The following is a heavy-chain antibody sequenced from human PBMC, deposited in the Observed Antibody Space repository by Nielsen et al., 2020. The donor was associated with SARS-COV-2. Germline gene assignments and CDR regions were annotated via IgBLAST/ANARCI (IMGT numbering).Heavy chain of an antibody. CDR1: GFTVSSNY. Sequence: GESLKISCAAPGFTVSSNYMSWVRQAPGKGLEWVSVIYSGGSTYYADSVKGRFTISRDNSKNTLYLQMNSLRAEDTAVYYCAKDRGVTMVRGVIVGYWGQGTLVTVSS. D-gene: IGHD3-10*01. CDR2: IYSGGST. CDR3: AKDRGVTMVRGVIVGY. J-gene: IGHJ4*02. V-gene: IGHV3-66*01.